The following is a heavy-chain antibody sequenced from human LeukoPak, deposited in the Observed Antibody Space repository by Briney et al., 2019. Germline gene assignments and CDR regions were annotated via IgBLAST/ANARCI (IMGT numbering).Heavy chain of an antibody. CDR3: ARGGPNYSFDY. CDR2: ISYDGSNK. CDR1: GFTFSSYA. J-gene: IGHJ4*02. V-gene: IGHV3-30-3*01. Sequence: PPGRSLRLSCAASGFTFSSYAMHWVRQAPGKGLEWVAVISYDGSNKYYADSVKGRFTIPRDNSKNTLYLQMNSLRAEDTAVYYCARGGPNYSFDYWGQGTLVTVSS. D-gene: IGHD3-10*01.